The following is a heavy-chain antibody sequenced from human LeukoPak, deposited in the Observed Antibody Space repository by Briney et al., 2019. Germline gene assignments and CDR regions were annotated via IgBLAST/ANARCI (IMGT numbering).Heavy chain of an antibody. J-gene: IGHJ6*02. CDR1: GYTFTSYD. Sequence: GASVKVSCKASGYTFTSYDINWVRQATGQGLEWVGWMNPNSGNTGYAQKFQGRVTTTRNTSISTAYMELSSLRSEDTAVYYCARASITYDFWSGYFFYYYYGMDVWGQGTTVTVSS. CDR2: MNPNSGNT. V-gene: IGHV1-8*01. D-gene: IGHD3-3*01. CDR3: ARASITYDFWSGYFFYYYYGMDV.